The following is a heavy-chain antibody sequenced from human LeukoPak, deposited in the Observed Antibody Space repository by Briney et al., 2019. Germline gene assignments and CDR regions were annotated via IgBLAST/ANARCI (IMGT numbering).Heavy chain of an antibody. Sequence: SGTLSLTCAVSGGSITSNNWWSWVRQPPGRGLEWIGEIYRYGTTNYNPSLKSRVTISVDKSKDQLSLRMNSMTAADTAVYYCASRYCPSFTCPPEDYWGQGILVTVSS. V-gene: IGHV4-4*02. CDR3: ASRYCPSFTCPPEDY. CDR2: IYRYGTT. J-gene: IGHJ4*02. D-gene: IGHD1-26*01. CDR1: GGSITSNNW.